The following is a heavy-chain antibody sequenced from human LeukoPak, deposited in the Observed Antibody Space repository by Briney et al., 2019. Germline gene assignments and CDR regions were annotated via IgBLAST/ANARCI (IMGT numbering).Heavy chain of an antibody. V-gene: IGHV4-38-2*02. Sequence: SETLSLTCTVSGYSISSGYYWGWIRQPPGKGLEWIGEINHSGSTNYNPSLKSRVTISVDTSKNQFSLKLSSVTAADTAVYYCARDMYYDSSGPLNWYFDLWGRGTLVTVSS. CDR2: INHSGST. CDR1: GYSISSGYY. CDR3: ARDMYYDSSGPLNWYFDL. D-gene: IGHD3-22*01. J-gene: IGHJ2*01.